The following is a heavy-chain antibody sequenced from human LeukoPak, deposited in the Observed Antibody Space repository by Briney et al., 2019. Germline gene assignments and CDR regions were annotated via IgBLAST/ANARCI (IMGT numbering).Heavy chain of an antibody. Sequence: PSETLSLTCAVYGGSFSGYYWSWIRQPPGKGLEWIGEINHSGSTNYNPSLKSRVTISVDTSKNKFSLKLSSVTAADTAVYYCARGGYYGSGKGSDVWGQGTTVTVSS. CDR3: ARGGYYGSGKGSDV. D-gene: IGHD3-10*01. CDR2: INHSGST. V-gene: IGHV4-34*01. J-gene: IGHJ6*02. CDR1: GGSFSGYY.